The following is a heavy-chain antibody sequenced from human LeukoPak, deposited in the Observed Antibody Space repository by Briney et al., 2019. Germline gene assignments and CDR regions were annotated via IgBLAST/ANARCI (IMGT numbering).Heavy chain of an antibody. D-gene: IGHD6-6*01. CDR1: GFTFSSYG. CDR2: ISGSGGST. CDR3: AKVGAARPDSYYFDY. Sequence: GGTLRLSCAASGFTFSSYGMSWVRQAPGKGLEWVSAISGSGGSTYYADSVKGRFTISRDNSKNTLYLQMNSLRAEDTAVYYCAKVGAARPDSYYFDYWGQGTLVTVSS. V-gene: IGHV3-23*01. J-gene: IGHJ4*02.